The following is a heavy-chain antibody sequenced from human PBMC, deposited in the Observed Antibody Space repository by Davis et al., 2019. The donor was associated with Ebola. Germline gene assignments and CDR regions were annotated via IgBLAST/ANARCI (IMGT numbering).Heavy chain of an antibody. J-gene: IGHJ4*02. CDR2: INHSGST. D-gene: IGHD3-22*01. V-gene: IGHV4-34*01. CDR3: ARGRYYYDSSGYWTY. CDR1: GGSFSGYY. Sequence: GSLRLSCAVYGGSFSGYYWSWIRQPPGKGLEWIGEINHSGSTNYNPSLKSRVTISVDTSKNQFSLKLSSVTAADTAVYYCARGRYYYDSSGYWTYWGQGTLVTVSS.